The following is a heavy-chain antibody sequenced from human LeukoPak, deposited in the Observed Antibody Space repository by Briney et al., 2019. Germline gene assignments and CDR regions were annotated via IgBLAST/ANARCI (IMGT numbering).Heavy chain of an antibody. CDR1: GFTFDDYT. CDR3: AKDFVAYGDPQGGMDV. Sequence: GGSLRLSCAASGFTFDDYTMHWVRQAPGKGLEWVSLISWDGGSTYYADSVKGRFTISRDNSKNSLYLQMNSLRTEDTALYYCAKDFVAYGDPQGGMDVWGQGTTVTVSS. CDR2: ISWDGGST. D-gene: IGHD4-17*01. V-gene: IGHV3-43*01. J-gene: IGHJ6*02.